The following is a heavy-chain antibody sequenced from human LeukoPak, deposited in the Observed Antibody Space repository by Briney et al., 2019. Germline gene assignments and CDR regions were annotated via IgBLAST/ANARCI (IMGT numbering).Heavy chain of an antibody. V-gene: IGHV4-34*01. J-gene: IGHJ4*02. CDR3: ARTRAYSSLFDY. Sequence: SETLSLTCAVYGGSFSGYYWSWIRQPPGKGLEWIGEINHSGSTNQNPSLKSRVAISVDTSKNQFSLKLSSVTAADTAVYYCARTRAYSSLFDYWGQGTLVTVSS. CDR1: GGSFSGYY. D-gene: IGHD6-19*01. CDR2: INHSGST.